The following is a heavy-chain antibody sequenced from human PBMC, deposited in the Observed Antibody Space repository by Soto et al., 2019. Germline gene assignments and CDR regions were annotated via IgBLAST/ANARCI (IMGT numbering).Heavy chain of an antibody. D-gene: IGHD3-3*01. Sequence: GGSLRLSCAASGFTFSSYSMNWVRQAPGKGLEWASYISSSSSTIYYADSVKGRFTISRDNAKNSLYLQMNSLRDEDTAVYYCAREYDFWSGPLDDWGQGTLVTVSS. V-gene: IGHV3-48*02. CDR1: GFTFSSYS. CDR2: ISSSSSTI. CDR3: AREYDFWSGPLDD. J-gene: IGHJ4*02.